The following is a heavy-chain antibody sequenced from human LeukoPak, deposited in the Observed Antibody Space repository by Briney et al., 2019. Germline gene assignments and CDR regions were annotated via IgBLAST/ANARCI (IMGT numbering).Heavy chain of an antibody. CDR1: GFTFSTYA. CDR3: AKDQSATSARDFDY. CDR2: ISGCGGST. J-gene: IGHJ4*02. Sequence: PGGSLRLSCAASGFTFSTYAMSWVRQAPGKGLEWVSAISGCGGSTYYADSVKGRFTISRDNSKNTLYLQMNSLRAEDTAIYYCAKDQSATSARDFDYWGQGTLVTVSS. V-gene: IGHV3-23*01.